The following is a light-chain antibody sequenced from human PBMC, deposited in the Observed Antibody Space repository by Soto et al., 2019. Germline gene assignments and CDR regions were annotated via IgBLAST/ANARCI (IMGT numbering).Light chain of an antibody. CDR1: QFIGSN. Sequence: MTQSPVTLSVSPGERATLPCRASQFIGSNLAWYQQKPAQPPRLLIYDASTRATGIPARFSGSGSGTEFTLTISSRQSEDFAVYYCQQYNNWPPLTFGGGTQVDIK. CDR2: DAS. V-gene: IGKV3-15*01. J-gene: IGKJ4*01. CDR3: QQYNNWPPLT.